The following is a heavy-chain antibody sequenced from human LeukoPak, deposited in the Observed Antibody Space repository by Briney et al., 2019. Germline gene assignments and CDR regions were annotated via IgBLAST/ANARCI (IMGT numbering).Heavy chain of an antibody. CDR1: GGTLSGFA. CDR3: ASRWILGYCSSNTCGHNYYNGMDV. Sequence: SVKVSCKVSGGTLSGFAISWARQAPGQGLEWMGGIIPMYTTANYAQKLQGRVTITADESTNTAYMELSSLRSEDTAVYYCASRWILGYCSSNTCGHNYYNGMDVWGKGTTVTVSP. V-gene: IGHV1-69*13. D-gene: IGHD2-2*01. J-gene: IGHJ6*04. CDR2: IIPMYTTA.